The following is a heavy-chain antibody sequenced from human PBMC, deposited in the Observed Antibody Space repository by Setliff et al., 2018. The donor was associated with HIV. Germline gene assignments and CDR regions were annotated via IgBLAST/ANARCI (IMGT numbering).Heavy chain of an antibody. D-gene: IGHD1-1*01. CDR2: INPSGGST. J-gene: IGHJ3*02. Sequence: ASVKVSCKASGYTFITYRIHWVRQAPGLGLEWMGIINPSGGSTGYAQKFQGRVTVTRDTSTNTVYMELTSLRSEDTAVYYCARGNRNDADDALDIWGQGTMVTVSS. V-gene: IGHV1-46*01. CDR1: GYTFITYR. CDR3: ARGNRNDADDALDI.